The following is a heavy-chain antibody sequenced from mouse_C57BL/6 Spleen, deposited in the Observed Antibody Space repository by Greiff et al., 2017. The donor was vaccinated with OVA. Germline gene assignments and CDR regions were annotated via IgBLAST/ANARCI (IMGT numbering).Heavy chain of an antibody. Sequence: QVQLQQPGAELVKPGASVKLSCKASGYTFTSYWMHWVKQRPGQGLEWIGMIPPNSGSTNYNEKFKSKATLTVDKSSSTAYMQLSSLTSEDSAVYYCAREGTGYYFDYWGQGTTLTVSS. CDR1: GYTFTSYW. D-gene: IGHD4-1*01. J-gene: IGHJ2*01. CDR3: AREGTGYYFDY. V-gene: IGHV1-64*01. CDR2: IPPNSGST.